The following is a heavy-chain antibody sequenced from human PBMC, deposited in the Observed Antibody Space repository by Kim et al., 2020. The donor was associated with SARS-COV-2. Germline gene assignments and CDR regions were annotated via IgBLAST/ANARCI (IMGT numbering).Heavy chain of an antibody. J-gene: IGHJ4*02. D-gene: IGHD4-17*01. V-gene: IGHV3-30*18. CDR1: GFTFSSYG. CDR3: AKPYGDYGLFDY. CDR2: ISYDGSNK. Sequence: GGSLRLSCAASGFTFSSYGMHWVRQAPGKGLEWVAVISYDGSNKYYADSVKGRFTISRDNSKNTLYLQMNSLRAEDTAVYYCAKPYGDYGLFDYWGQGTLVTVSS.